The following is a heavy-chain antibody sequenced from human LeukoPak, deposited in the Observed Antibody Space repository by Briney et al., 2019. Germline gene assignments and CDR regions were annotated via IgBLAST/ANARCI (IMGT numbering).Heavy chain of an antibody. CDR2: IYYSGST. CDR1: GGSISSSSYY. Sequence: SETLSLTCTVSGGSISSSSYYWGWIRQPPGKGLEWIGSIYYSGSTYYNPSLKSRVTISVDTSKNQFSLKLSSVTAADTAVYYCARASSAVGLDYWGQGTLVTVSS. CDR3: ARASSAVGLDY. V-gene: IGHV4-39*07. J-gene: IGHJ4*02. D-gene: IGHD2-15*01.